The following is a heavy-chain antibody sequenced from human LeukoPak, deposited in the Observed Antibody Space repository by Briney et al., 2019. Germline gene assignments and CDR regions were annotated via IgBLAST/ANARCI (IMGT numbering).Heavy chain of an antibody. CDR1: GFTFGSYS. CDR2: ISSSSSYI. CDR3: ARDFRGYSYGSPYFDY. D-gene: IGHD5-18*01. J-gene: IGHJ4*02. V-gene: IGHV3-21*01. Sequence: GGSLRLSCAASGFTFGSYSMNWVRQAPGKGLEWVSSISSSSSYIYYADSVKGRFTISRDNAKNSLYLQMNSLRAEDTAVYYCARDFRGYSYGSPYFDYWGQGTLVTVSS.